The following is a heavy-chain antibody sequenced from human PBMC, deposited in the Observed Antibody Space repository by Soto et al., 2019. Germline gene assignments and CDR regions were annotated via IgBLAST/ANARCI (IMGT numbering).Heavy chain of an antibody. J-gene: IGHJ4*02. D-gene: IGHD6-13*01. V-gene: IGHV3-66*01. CDR2: IYSGGST. CDR3: ARDDSSSLYYFDY. Sequence: EVQLVESGGGLVQPGGSLRLSCAASGFTVSSNYMSWVRQAPGKGLEWVSVIYSGGSTYYADSVKGRFTISRDNSKNTPYLQMNSLRAEDTAVYYCARDDSSSLYYFDYWGQGTLVTVSS. CDR1: GFTVSSNY.